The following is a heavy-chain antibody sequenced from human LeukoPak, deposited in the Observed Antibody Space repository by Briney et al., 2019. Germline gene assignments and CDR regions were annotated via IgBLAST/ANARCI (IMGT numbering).Heavy chain of an antibody. Sequence: PSETLSLSCTVSDYSINNNYYWAWIRQPPGKGLEWIGSLFHGGSTYYNSSLKSRVTISVDTSKNQFSLKLSSVTAADTAVYYCARERAVTTYYYFDYWGQGTLVTVSS. CDR1: DYSINNNYY. CDR3: ARERAVTTYYYFDY. J-gene: IGHJ4*02. D-gene: IGHD4-17*01. V-gene: IGHV4-38-2*02. CDR2: LFHGGST.